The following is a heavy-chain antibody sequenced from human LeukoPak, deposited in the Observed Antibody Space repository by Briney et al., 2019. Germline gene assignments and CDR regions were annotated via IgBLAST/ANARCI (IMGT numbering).Heavy chain of an antibody. CDR2: IVVGSGNT. D-gene: IGHD3-3*01. J-gene: IGHJ4*02. Sequence: SVKVSCKASGFTFTSSAVQWVRQARGQRLEWIGWIVVGSGNTNYAQKFQERVTITRDMSTSTAYMELSSLRSEDTAAYYCAASSGGYYDFWSGPDYWGQGTLVTVSS. CDR3: AASSGGYYDFWSGPDY. CDR1: GFTFTSSA. V-gene: IGHV1-58*01.